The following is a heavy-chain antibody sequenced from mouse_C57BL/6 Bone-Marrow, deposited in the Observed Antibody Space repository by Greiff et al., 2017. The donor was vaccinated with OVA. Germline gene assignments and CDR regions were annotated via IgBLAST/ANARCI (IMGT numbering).Heavy chain of an antibody. V-gene: IGHV1-72*01. CDR3: ARWTH. CDR1: GYTFTSSW. Sequence: QVQLQQPGAELVKPGASLKLSCTASGYTFTSSWMHWVQQSPGHGLAWIGRITPNSGGNKYTEKFKSKATLTVDKPTSTAYMQLSSLTSEDSAVYYCARWTHWGQGTLVTVSA. J-gene: IGHJ3*01. CDR2: ITPNSGGN.